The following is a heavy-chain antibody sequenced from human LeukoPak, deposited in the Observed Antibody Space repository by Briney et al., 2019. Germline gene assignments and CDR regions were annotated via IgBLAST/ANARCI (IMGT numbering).Heavy chain of an antibody. D-gene: IGHD5-18*01. CDR3: ASGYSYGPDAFDI. CDR2: IYYSGST. J-gene: IGHJ3*02. Sequence: SETLSLTCTVSGVSISSYYWSWIRQPPGKGLEWIGYIYYSGSTNYNPSLKSRVTISVDTSKNQFSLKLSSVTAADTAVYYCASGYSYGPDAFDIWGQGTMVTVSS. CDR1: GVSISSYY. V-gene: IGHV4-59*01.